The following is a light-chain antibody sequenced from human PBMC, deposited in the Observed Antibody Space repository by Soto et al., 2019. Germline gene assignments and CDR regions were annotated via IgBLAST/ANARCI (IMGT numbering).Light chain of an antibody. J-gene: IGKJ4*01. Sequence: DIQMTQSPSTVSASVGDRVPITCRASQSISSWLAWYQQKPGKAPKLLMQKASSLESRVPSRFSGSGSGTKFTLAISSLQPDDFATYYCHQYSIFSLTFGGGTKVEIK. CDR1: QSISSW. CDR2: KAS. CDR3: HQYSIFSLT. V-gene: IGKV1-5*03.